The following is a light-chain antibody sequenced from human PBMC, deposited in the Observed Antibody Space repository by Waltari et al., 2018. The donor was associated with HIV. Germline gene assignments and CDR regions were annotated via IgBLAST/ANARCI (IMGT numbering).Light chain of an antibody. V-gene: IGLV1-51*02. Sequence: QSVLTQPPSVSAAPGQRVTISCSGSTSNLGNNYVCWYQHFPGTAPKLLIYENSKRPSGFPDRFSGSNPGTSATLDSTGLQTGDEADYYCGTWDSRLRAEVFGGGTKLTVL. CDR3: GTWDSRLRAEV. CDR1: TSNLGNNY. CDR2: ENS. J-gene: IGLJ2*01.